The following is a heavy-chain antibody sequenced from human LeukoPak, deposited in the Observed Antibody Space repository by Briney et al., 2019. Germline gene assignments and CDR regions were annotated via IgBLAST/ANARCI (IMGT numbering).Heavy chain of an antibody. CDR2: INHSGST. CDR1: GGSFSGYY. CDR3: ARDAKYYYGSRTFFFYEH. V-gene: IGHV4-34*01. J-gene: IGHJ4*02. D-gene: IGHD3-10*01. Sequence: PSETLSLTCAVYGGSFSGYYWSWIRQPPGKGLEWIGEINHSGSTNYNPSLKSRVTMSTDPSKNQFSLKLSSVTAADTAIYYCARDAKYYYGSRTFFFYEHWGQGTLLTVSS.